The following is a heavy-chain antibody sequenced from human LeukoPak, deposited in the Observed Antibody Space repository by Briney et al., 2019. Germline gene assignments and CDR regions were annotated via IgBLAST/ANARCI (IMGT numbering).Heavy chain of an antibody. CDR3: ARLPLWGDAFDI. J-gene: IGHJ3*02. V-gene: IGHV1-2*02. CDR1: GYTFTDYY. Sequence: ASVKVSCKASGYTFTDYYMHWVRQAPGQGLEWMGWINPNSGGTNYAQKFQGRVTMTRDTSISTAYMELSRLRSDDTAVYYCARLPLWGDAFDIWGQGTMVTVSS. D-gene: IGHD2-21*01. CDR2: INPNSGGT.